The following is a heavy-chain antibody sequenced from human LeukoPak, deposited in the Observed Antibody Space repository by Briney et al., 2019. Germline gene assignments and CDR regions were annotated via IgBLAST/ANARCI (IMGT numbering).Heavy chain of an antibody. CDR1: GFTFSSYG. Sequence: GGSLRLSCAASGFTFSSYGMHWVRQAPGKGLERGAVIWYDGSNKYYADSVKGRFTISRDNSKNTLYLQMNSLRAEDTAVYYCAKEAIAVAGSQPFDYWGQGTLVTVSS. V-gene: IGHV3-33*06. D-gene: IGHD6-19*01. CDR3: AKEAIAVAGSQPFDY. CDR2: IWYDGSNK. J-gene: IGHJ4*02.